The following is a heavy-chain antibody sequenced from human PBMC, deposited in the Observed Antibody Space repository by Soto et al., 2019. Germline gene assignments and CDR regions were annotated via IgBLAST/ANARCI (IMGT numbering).Heavy chain of an antibody. CDR2: ISYDGSNK. Sequence: HPGGSLRLSCAASGFTFSSYAMHWVRQAPGKGLEWVAVISYDGSNKYYADSVKGRFTISRDNSKNTLYLQMNSLRAEDTAVYYCARDLSGPYTVDDAFDIWGQGTMVTVSS. CDR1: GFTFSSYA. D-gene: IGHD4-17*01. J-gene: IGHJ3*02. CDR3: ARDLSGPYTVDDAFDI. V-gene: IGHV3-30-3*01.